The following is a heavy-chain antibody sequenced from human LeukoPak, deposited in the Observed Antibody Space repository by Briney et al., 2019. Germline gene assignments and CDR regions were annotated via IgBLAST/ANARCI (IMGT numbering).Heavy chain of an antibody. CDR3: ASKDY. CDR1: GFTFSSYA. V-gene: IGHV3-30*04. J-gene: IGHJ4*02. CDR2: ISYDGGNK. Sequence: PGRSLRLSCAASGFTFSSYAMHWVRQAPGKGLEWVAVISYDGGNKYYADSVKGRFTISRDNSKNTLYLQMNSLRAEDTAVYYYASKDYWGQGTLVTVSS.